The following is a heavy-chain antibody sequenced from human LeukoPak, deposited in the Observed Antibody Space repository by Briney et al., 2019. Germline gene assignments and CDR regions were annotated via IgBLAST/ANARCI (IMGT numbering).Heavy chain of an antibody. CDR3: ARHQAGSGWVDY. Sequence: SETLSLTCTVSGGSISSYYWNWIRQPPGKGLEWIGYIYYSGSTNYNPSLKSRVAISVDTSKNQFSLRLSSVTAADTAVYYCARHQAGSGWVDYWGQGTLVTVSP. V-gene: IGHV4-59*08. D-gene: IGHD6-19*01. CDR1: GGSISSYY. CDR2: IYYSGST. J-gene: IGHJ4*02.